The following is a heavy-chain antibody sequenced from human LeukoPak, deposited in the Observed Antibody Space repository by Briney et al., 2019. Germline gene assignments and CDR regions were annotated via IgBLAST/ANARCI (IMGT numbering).Heavy chain of an antibody. D-gene: IGHD3-22*01. CDR2: IYSGGST. J-gene: IGHJ4*02. CDR3: ARGYFHDSSGYDDY. V-gene: IGHV3-53*01. CDR1: GFTVSSSY. Sequence: GGSLRLSCAASGFTVSSSYMSWVRQAPGKGLEWVSVIYSGGSTYYADSVKGRFTISRDNSKNTLYLQMNSLRAEDTAVYYCARGYFHDSSGYDDYWGQGTLDTVSS.